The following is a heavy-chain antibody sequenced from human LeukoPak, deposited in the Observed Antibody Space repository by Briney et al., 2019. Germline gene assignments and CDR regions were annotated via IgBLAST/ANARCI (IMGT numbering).Heavy chain of an antibody. CDR2: IYSSGST. CDR1: GGSISGYY. J-gene: IGHJ2*01. Sequence: PSETLSLTCTVSGGSISGYYWNWIRQPPGKGLEWIGYIYSSGSTNYNPSLKSRVSISVDTSKNQFSLEVTSVTAEDTAVYYCARNGDYLRTYWYFDLWGRGTLVTVSS. D-gene: IGHD4-17*01. CDR3: ARNGDYLRTYWYFDL. V-gene: IGHV4-59*01.